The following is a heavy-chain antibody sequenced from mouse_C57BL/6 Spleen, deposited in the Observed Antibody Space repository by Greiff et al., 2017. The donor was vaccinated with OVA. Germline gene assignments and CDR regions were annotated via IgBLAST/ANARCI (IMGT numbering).Heavy chain of an antibody. J-gene: IGHJ3*01. CDR2: IDPSDSYT. Sequence: QVQLQQPGAELVMPGASVKLSCKASGYTFTSYWMHGVKQRPGQGLEWIGEIDPSDSYTNYNQKFKGKSTLTVDKSSSTAYMQLSSLTSEASAVYYCAREGKAWFAYWGQGTLVTVSA. CDR1: GYTFTSYW. CDR3: AREGKAWFAY. V-gene: IGHV1-69*01.